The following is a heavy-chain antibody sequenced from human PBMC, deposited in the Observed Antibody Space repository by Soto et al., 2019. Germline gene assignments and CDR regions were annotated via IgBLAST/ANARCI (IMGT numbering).Heavy chain of an antibody. CDR3: AGLASRAVVTRDY. Sequence: EVQLVESGGGLVQPGGSLRLSCAASGLTVSSNYMSWVRQAPGKGLEWVSAIYSGGSTYYADSVKGRFTISRDNSKNTLYPQMNSLRVEDTAGYYGAGLASRAVVTRDYWGQGTLVTVSS. CDR2: IYSGGST. V-gene: IGHV3-66*01. D-gene: IGHD2-15*01. J-gene: IGHJ4*02. CDR1: GLTVSSNY.